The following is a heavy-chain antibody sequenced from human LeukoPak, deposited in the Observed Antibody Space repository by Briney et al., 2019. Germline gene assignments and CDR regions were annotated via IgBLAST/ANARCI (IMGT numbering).Heavy chain of an antibody. J-gene: IGHJ4*02. D-gene: IGHD2-2*01. CDR1: GFTFSFCS. Sequence: GGSLRLSCAASGFTFSFCSMNWVRQAPGKGLEWVSSISSSSSYIYYADSVKGRFTISRDNAKNSLYLQMNSLRAEDTAVYYCARALGYQRGHPYWGQGTLVTVSS. CDR3: ARALGYQRGHPY. V-gene: IGHV3-21*01. CDR2: ISSSSSYI.